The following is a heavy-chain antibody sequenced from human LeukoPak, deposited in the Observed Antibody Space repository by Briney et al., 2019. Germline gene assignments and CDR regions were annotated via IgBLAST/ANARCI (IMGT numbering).Heavy chain of an antibody. J-gene: IGHJ4*02. CDR3: ARVSLSSSWYLDY. D-gene: IGHD2-2*01. CDR2: INPKNGGT. CDR1: RNIFTGYS. V-gene: IGHV1-2*04. Sequence: GASVKVSCKASRNIFTGYSIHWVRQAPGQGLEWMGWINPKNGGTNPAEKFQGWVTMTRDTSISTAYMELSRLRSDDTAVYYCARVSLSSSWYLDYWGQGTLVTVSS.